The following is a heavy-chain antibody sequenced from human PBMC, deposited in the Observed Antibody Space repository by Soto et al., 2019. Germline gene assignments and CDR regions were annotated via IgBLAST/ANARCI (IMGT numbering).Heavy chain of an antibody. CDR3: SSRGYLRPFDI. CDR2: ISSSGTYV. V-gene: IGHV3-21*01. CDR1: GFTFSSYS. Sequence: GGSLRLSCAASGFTFSSYSMNWVRQAPGKGLEWVSSISSSGTYVYYADSVKGRFTISRDNAKNSLYLQMTSLRAEDTAVYYCSSRGYLRPFDIWGQGTMVTVSS. D-gene: IGHD5-12*01. J-gene: IGHJ3*02.